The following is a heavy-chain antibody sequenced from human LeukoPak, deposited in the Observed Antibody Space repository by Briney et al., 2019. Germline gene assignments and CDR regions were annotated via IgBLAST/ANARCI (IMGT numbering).Heavy chain of an antibody. D-gene: IGHD6-6*01. V-gene: IGHV1-2*02. CDR2: INPNSGGT. Sequence: ASVKVSCKASGYTFTGYYMHWVRQAPGQGLEWMGWINPNSGGTNHAQKFQGRVTMTRDTSISTAYMELSRLRSDDTAVYYCAESLEYSSSSFDPWGQGTLVTVSS. J-gene: IGHJ5*02. CDR1: GYTFTGYY. CDR3: AESLEYSSSSFDP.